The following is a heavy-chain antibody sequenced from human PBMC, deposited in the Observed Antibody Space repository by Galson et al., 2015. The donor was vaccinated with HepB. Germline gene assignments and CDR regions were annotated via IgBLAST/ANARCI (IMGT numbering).Heavy chain of an antibody. V-gene: IGHV6-1*01. CDR2: TYYRSKWYN. Sequence: CAISGDSVSSNSASWNWIRQSPSRGLEWLGRTYYRSKWYNDYALSVKSRITINPDLSKNQFSLQLSSVTPEDTAVYYCARGGYSYLTSFNYWGQGTLVTVSS. CDR3: ARGGYSYLTSFNY. CDR1: GDSVSSNSAS. J-gene: IGHJ4*02. D-gene: IGHD5-18*01.